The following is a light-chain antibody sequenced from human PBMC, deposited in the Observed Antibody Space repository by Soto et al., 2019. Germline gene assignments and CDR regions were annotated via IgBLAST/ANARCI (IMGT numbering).Light chain of an antibody. V-gene: IGLV1-51*02. CDR2: ANT. CDR1: ISNTY. CDR3: AMWDSSTGGV. J-gene: IGLJ3*02. Sequence: QSVLTQPPSVSAAPGQKVTISCSGVISNTYVSWYQHLPGAAPKLLISANTQRPSGIPDRFSGSKSGTSATLGITGLQTGDEADYYCAMWDSSTGGVFGGGTQLTVL.